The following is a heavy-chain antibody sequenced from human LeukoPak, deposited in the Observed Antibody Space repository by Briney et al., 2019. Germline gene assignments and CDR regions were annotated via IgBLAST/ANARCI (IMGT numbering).Heavy chain of an antibody. CDR2: IIPIFGIA. V-gene: IGHV1-69*04. D-gene: IGHD3-10*01. Sequence: GASVKVSCKASGGTFSSYAISWVRQAPGRGLEWMGRIIPIFGIANYAQKFQGRVTITADKSTSTAYMELSSLRSEDTAVYYCARDGSGNWFDPWGQGTLVTVSS. CDR1: GGTFSSYA. J-gene: IGHJ5*02. CDR3: ARDGSGNWFDP.